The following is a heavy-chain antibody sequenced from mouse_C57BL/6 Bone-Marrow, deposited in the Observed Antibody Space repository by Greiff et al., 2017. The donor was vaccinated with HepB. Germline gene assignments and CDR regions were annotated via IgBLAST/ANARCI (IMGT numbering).Heavy chain of an antibody. CDR3: ARSPSYGSSYFDY. V-gene: IGHV1-53*01. CDR2: INPSNGGT. CDR1: GYTFTSYW. J-gene: IGHJ2*01. D-gene: IGHD1-1*01. Sequence: QVQLKQPGPELVKPGASVKLSCKASGYTFTSYWMHWVKQRPGQGLEWIGNINPSNGGTNYNEKFKSKATLTVDKSSSTAYMQLSSLTSEDSAVYYCARSPSYGSSYFDYWGQGTTLTVSS.